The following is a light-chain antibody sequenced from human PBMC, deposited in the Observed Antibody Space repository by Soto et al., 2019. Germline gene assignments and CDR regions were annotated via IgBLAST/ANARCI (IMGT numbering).Light chain of an antibody. CDR2: LEGSGSY. V-gene: IGLV4-60*02. Sequence: QTVVTQSSSAYASLGSSVKLTCTLSSGHSNYIIAWHQHQPGKAPRYLMKLEGSGSYNKGSGVPDRFSGSSSGADRYLTISNLQFEDEADYYCETWDRNSWVFGGGTKLTVL. J-gene: IGLJ3*02. CDR1: SGHSNYI. CDR3: ETWDRNSWV.